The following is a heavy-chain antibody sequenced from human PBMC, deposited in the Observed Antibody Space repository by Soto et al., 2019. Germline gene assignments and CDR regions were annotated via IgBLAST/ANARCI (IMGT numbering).Heavy chain of an antibody. CDR2: IYYSGST. Sequence: PSETLSLTCTVSGGSISSYYWSWIRQPPGKGLEWIGYIYYSGSTNYNPSLKSRVTISVDTSKNQFSLKLSSVTAADTAVYYCARNKGAIVDYYDSSGYRYYGMDVWGQGTTVTVSS. CDR3: ARNKGAIVDYYDSSGYRYYGMDV. D-gene: IGHD3-22*01. J-gene: IGHJ6*02. V-gene: IGHV4-59*01. CDR1: GGSISSYY.